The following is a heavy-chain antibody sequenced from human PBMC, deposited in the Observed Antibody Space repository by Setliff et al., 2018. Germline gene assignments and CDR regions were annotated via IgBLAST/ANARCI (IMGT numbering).Heavy chain of an antibody. J-gene: IGHJ5*02. V-gene: IGHV4-34*01. CDR2: INHTGST. CDR3: ARGYCSSPSCFFAGWVDP. D-gene: IGHD2-2*01. Sequence: TSETLSPTCAVYGGSFSGYYWSWIRQPPGKGLEWIGEINHTGSTNYSPSLKSRVTISVDTSKNQFSLELTSVTAADTAVYYCARGYCSSPSCFFAGWVDPWGQGTRVTVS. CDR1: GGSFSGYY.